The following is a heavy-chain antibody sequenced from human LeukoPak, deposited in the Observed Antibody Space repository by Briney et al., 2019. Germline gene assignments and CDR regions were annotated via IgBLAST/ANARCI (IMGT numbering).Heavy chain of an antibody. CDR3: ATGEGATITFDI. Sequence: APVTVSCKVSGYTLSELSIHWVRQAPGKGLEWVGGFDPEDGETISAQKFQGRLTMTEDTSTDTAYMELSRLRSEDTAVYYCATGEGATITFDIWGQGAMVTVSS. CDR2: FDPEDGET. V-gene: IGHV1-24*01. CDR1: GYTLSELS. D-gene: IGHD1-26*01. J-gene: IGHJ3*02.